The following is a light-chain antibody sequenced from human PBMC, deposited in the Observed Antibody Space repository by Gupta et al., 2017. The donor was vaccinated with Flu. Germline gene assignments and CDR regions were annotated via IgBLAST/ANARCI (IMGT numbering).Light chain of an antibody. CDR1: QDISDD. V-gene: IGKV1-6*01. CDR2: TAS. Sequence: GDRVTITGRESQDISDDLGWYQQKPGKAPKLLIYTASFLQSGVPSRFSAHGSGTDFTLTIGSLQPEDFATYYCLQDHNYPPTFGQGTKVEI. CDR3: LQDHNYPPT. J-gene: IGKJ1*01.